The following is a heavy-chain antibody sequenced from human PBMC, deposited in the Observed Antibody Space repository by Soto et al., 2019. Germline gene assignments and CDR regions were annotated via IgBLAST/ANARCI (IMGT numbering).Heavy chain of an antibody. Sequence: QVQLVESGGGVVQPGRSLRLSCAASGFTFSSYGMHWVRQAPGKGLEWVAVIWYDGSNKYYADSVKGRFTISRDNSKNTLYLQMNSLRAEDTAVYYCAREYYYDSSGYPTPEYGMDVWGQGTTVTVSS. CDR3: AREYYYDSSGYPTPEYGMDV. CDR1: GFTFSSYG. V-gene: IGHV3-33*01. J-gene: IGHJ6*02. D-gene: IGHD3-22*01. CDR2: IWYDGSNK.